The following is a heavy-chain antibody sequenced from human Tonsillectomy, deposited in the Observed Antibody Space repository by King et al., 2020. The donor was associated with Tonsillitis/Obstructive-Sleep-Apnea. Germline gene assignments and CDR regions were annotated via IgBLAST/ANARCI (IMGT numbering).Heavy chain of an antibody. D-gene: IGHD6-19*01. CDR2: ISDNGSGT. CDR3: AGGRAGADYYFMDI. CDR1: GFTFIRYA. J-gene: IGHJ6*03. Sequence: VQLVESGGGSVQPGGSLRLSCAASGFTFIRYAMTWVRQAPGKGLEWVSSISDNGSGTHYADSVKGRFTISRDNSKNTLYLQMNSLRVDDTAVYYCAGGRAGADYYFMDIWGKGATVTVSS. V-gene: IGHV3-23*04.